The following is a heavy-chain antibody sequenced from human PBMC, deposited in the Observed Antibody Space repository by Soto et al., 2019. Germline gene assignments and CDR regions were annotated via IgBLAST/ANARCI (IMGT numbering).Heavy chain of an antibody. CDR1: GGSISSYY. CDR3: ARDRRYCSGGSCSAGDAFDI. D-gene: IGHD2-15*01. J-gene: IGHJ3*02. V-gene: IGHV4-59*01. Sequence: PSETLSLTCTVSGGSISSYYWSWIRQPPGKGLEWIGYMYYGGSPNYNPSLKSRVTMSVDTSKNQFSLKLISVTAADTAVYFCARDRRYCSGGSCSAGDAFDIWGQGTMVTVS. CDR2: MYYGGSP.